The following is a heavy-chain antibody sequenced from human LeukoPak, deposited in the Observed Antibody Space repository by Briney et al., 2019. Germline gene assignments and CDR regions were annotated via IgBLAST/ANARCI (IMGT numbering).Heavy chain of an antibody. CDR3: ARESNYDYVWGSYRRHAFDI. J-gene: IGHJ3*02. CDR1: GFTFSSYS. D-gene: IGHD3-16*02. CDR2: ISSSSSYI. V-gene: IGHV3-21*01. Sequence: PGGSLRLSCAASGFTFSSYSMNWVRQAPGKGLEWVSSISSSSSYIYYADSVKGRFTISRDNAKNSLYLQMNSLRAEDTAVYYCARESNYDYVWGSYRRHAFDIWGQGTMVTVSS.